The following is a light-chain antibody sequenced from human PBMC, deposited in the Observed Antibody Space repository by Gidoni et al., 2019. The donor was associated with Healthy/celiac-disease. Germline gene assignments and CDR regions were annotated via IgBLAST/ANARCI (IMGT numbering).Light chain of an antibody. CDR1: SSNIGNNS. CDR3: AAWDDSLNGPV. J-gene: IGLJ2*01. Sequence: QSVLTQPPSVSAAPRQGVTIPCSGSSSNIGNNSVNWYQQLPGKAPKLLIYYDDLLPSGVSDRFSGAKSGTSASLAISGLQSEDEADYYCAAWDDSLNGPVFGGGTKLTVL. CDR2: YDD. V-gene: IGLV1-36*01.